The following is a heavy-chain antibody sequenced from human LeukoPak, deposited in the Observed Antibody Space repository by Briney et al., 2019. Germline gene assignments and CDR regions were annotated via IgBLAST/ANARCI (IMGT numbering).Heavy chain of an antibody. Sequence: SVKVSCKASGGTFSSYAISWVRQAPGQGLEWMGRIIPILGIANYAQKFQGRVTITADKSTSTAYMELSSLRSEDTAVYYCARMDPLHAYYGMDVWGQGTTVTVSS. J-gene: IGHJ6*02. D-gene: IGHD4-4*01. V-gene: IGHV1-69*04. CDR2: IIPILGIA. CDR1: GGTFSSYA. CDR3: ARMDPLHAYYGMDV.